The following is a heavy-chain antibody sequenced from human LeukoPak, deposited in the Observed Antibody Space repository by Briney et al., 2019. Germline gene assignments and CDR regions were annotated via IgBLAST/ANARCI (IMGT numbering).Heavy chain of an antibody. CDR2: TYYRSKWYN. Sequence: SQTLSLTCAISGDSVSSNSAAWNWIRQSPSRGLEWLGRTYYRSKWYNDYAVSVKSRITIKPDTSKNQFSLKLSSVTAADTAVYYCARGRAGRGYSYVIYYYYMDVWGKGTTVTVSS. V-gene: IGHV6-1*01. D-gene: IGHD5-18*01. J-gene: IGHJ6*03. CDR3: ARGRAGRGYSYVIYYYYMDV. CDR1: GDSVSSNSAA.